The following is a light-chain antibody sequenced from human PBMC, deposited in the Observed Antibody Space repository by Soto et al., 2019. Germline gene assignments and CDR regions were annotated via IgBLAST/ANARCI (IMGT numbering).Light chain of an antibody. Sequence: QSALTQPRSVSGSPGQSVTISCSGTINDVGGYNSVSWFQHHPGSAPKLMVHSVTQRPSGVPDRFSGSKSGNTASLTISGRQDEDEADYYCCSYAGSYTSYVFGTGTKLTVL. CDR1: INDVGGYNS. J-gene: IGLJ1*01. CDR2: SVT. V-gene: IGLV2-11*01. CDR3: CSYAGSYTSYV.